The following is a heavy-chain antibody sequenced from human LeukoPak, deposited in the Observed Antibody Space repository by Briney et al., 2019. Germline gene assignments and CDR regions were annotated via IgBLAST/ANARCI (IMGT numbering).Heavy chain of an antibody. Sequence: SGGSLRLSCAASGFTFSSYAMSWVRQAPGKGLEWVSAISGSGGSTYYADSVKGRFTISRDNSKNTLYLQMNSLRAEDTAVYYCAKDISDYDILTAYWYFDLWGRGTLVTVSS. V-gene: IGHV3-23*01. D-gene: IGHD3-9*01. CDR1: GFTFSSYA. CDR2: ISGSGGST. J-gene: IGHJ2*01. CDR3: AKDISDYDILTAYWYFDL.